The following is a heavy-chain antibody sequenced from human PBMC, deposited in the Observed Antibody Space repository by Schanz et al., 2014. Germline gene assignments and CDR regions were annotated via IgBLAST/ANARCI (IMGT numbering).Heavy chain of an antibody. CDR1: GFTLSNYA. CDR3: AKNQYDDVDLSSFYFDF. Sequence: EMQLLESGGGLAQPGGSLRLSCAASGFTLSNYAMSWVRQAPGKGLEWVSFVHPGGSTYYPDSVKGRFTISRDSSKNTLYLQMNSLRPEDTAIYYCAKNQYDDVDLSSFYFDFWGQGTLVTVSS. CDR2: VHPGGST. J-gene: IGHJ4*02. D-gene: IGHD3-10*02. V-gene: IGHV3-23*03.